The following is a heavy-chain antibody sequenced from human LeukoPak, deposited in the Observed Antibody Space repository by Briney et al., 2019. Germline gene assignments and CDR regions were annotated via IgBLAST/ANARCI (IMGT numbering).Heavy chain of an antibody. CDR3: TRKGSQWHFLGDY. CDR2: ITSSGRYI. CDR1: GFTFSSYS. V-gene: IGHV3-21*01. J-gene: IGHJ4*02. Sequence: PGGSLRLSCAASGFTFSSYSMNWVRQAPGKGLEWVSSITSSGRYIYYADSVKGRFTISRDDSENSLYLQVDSLTAEDTAVYYCTRKGSQWHFLGDYWGQGTRVDVSP. D-gene: IGHD2/OR15-2a*01.